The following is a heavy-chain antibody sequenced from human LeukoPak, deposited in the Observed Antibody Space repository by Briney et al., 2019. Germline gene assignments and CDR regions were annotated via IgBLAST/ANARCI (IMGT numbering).Heavy chain of an antibody. CDR2: ITQDGSGK. J-gene: IGHJ5*02. Sequence: GGSLRLSCAASGFTFRSYWMSWVRQAPGKGLEWVANITQDGSGKYYVDSVNGRFTISRDNAKNSLHLQMSSLRAEDTAVYYCARVRTAMTNWFDHWGQGTLVTVSS. CDR1: GFTFRSYW. D-gene: IGHD1-1*01. V-gene: IGHV3-7*04. CDR3: ARVRTAMTNWFDH.